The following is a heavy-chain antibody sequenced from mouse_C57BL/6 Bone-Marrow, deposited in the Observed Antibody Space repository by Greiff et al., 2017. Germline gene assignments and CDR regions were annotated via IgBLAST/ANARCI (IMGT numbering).Heavy chain of an antibody. J-gene: IGHJ3*01. CDR3: ARHEDSRQLRPAGFAY. D-gene: IGHD3-2*02. Sequence: VKLMESGAELVKPGASVKLSCKASGYTFTEYTIHWVKQRSGQGLEWIGWFYPGSGSIKYNEKFKDKATLTADKSSSTVYMELSRLTSEDSAVYFCARHEDSRQLRPAGFAYWGQGTLVTVSA. CDR2: FYPGSGSI. V-gene: IGHV1-62-2*01. CDR1: GYTFTEYT.